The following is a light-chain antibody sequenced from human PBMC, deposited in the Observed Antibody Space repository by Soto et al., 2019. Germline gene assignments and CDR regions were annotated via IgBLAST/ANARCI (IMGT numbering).Light chain of an antibody. Sequence: DVVLTQTPLSSPVTLGQPASISCRSSQSLAYSDGKTYLSWLQQRPGQPPRLLIYQISKRLSGVPDRFSGIGAGTDFTLKISRVEAEDVGFYYGMQHTHIPPTFGQGTKLEIK. CDR2: QIS. V-gene: IGKV2-24*01. J-gene: IGKJ2*01. CDR3: MQHTHIPPT. CDR1: QSLAYSDGKTY.